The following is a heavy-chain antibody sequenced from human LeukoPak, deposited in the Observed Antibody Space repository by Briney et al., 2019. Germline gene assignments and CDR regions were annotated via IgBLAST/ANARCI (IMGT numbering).Heavy chain of an antibody. CDR1: GYSISSGYY. J-gene: IGHJ4*02. D-gene: IGHD3-22*01. CDR3: ARALYYYDSSGYPLFDY. V-gene: IGHV4-38-2*02. CDR2: IYYSGST. Sequence: PSETLSLTCTVSGYSISSGYYWGWIRQPPGKGLEWIASIYYSGSTYYNPSLKSRVTISVDTSKNQFSLKLSSVTAADTAVYYCARALYYYDSSGYPLFDYWGQGTLVTVSS.